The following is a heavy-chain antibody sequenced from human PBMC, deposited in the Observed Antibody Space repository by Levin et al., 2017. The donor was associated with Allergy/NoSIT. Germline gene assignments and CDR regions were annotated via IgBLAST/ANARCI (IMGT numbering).Heavy chain of an antibody. D-gene: IGHD3-3*01. Sequence: SGPTLVKPTQTLTLTCTFSGFSLSTSGVGVGWIRQPPGKALEWLALIYWNDDKRYSPSLKSRLTITKDTSKNQVVLTMTNMDPVETATYYCAHSRQIPNERAYYDFWSGYYPGADYYYGMDVWGQGTTVTVSS. CDR2: IYWNDDK. CDR3: AHSRQIPNERAYYDFWSGYYPGADYYYGMDV. V-gene: IGHV2-5*01. CDR1: GFSLSTSGVG. J-gene: IGHJ6*02.